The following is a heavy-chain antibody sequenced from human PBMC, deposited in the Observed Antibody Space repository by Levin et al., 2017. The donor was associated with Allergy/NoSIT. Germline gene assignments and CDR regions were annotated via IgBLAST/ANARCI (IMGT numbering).Heavy chain of an antibody. CDR2: INRSGTT. D-gene: IGHD6-19*01. CDR3: ARAWGGWSQYWYFDL. V-gene: IGHV4-61*01. Sequence: PSETLSLTCAVSGGSVISGTYYWSWIRQPPGKGLEWIGEINRSGTTIYNPSLKSRVTISVDTSNNQFSLNLSSVTAADTAVYYCARAWGGWSQYWYFDLWGRGTLVTVSS. CDR1: GGSVISGTYY. J-gene: IGHJ2*01.